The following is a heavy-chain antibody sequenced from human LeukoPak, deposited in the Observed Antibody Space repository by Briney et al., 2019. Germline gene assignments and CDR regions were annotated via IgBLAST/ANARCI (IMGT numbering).Heavy chain of an antibody. V-gene: IGHV3-9*01. Sequence: GGSLRLSCAASGFTFDDYAMHWVRQAPGKGLEWVSGISWNSGSIGYADSAKGRFTISRDNAKKSLYLQMNSLRAEDTALYYCAKDIRAGGFWSGYNVWGQGTMVTVSS. D-gene: IGHD3-3*01. CDR2: ISWNSGSI. J-gene: IGHJ3*01. CDR1: GFTFDDYA. CDR3: AKDIRAGGFWSGYNV.